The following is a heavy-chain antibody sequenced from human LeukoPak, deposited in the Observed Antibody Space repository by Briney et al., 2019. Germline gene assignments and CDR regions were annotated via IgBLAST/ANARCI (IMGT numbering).Heavy chain of an antibody. V-gene: IGHV4-34*01. J-gene: IGHJ4*02. CDR3: ARLAGTGRLRPTKYYFDY. Sequence: SETLSLTCAVYGGSFSGYYWSWIRQPPGRGLEWIGEINHSGSTNYNPSLKSRVTISVDTSKNQFSLKLSSVTAADTAVHYCARLAGTGRLRPTKYYFDYWGQGTLVTVSS. CDR1: GGSFSGYY. D-gene: IGHD6-25*01. CDR2: INHSGST.